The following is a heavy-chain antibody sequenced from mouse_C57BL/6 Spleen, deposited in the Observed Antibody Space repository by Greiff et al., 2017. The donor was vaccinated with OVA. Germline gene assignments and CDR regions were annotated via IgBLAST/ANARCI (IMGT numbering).Heavy chain of an antibody. CDR3: TNWYYFDY. CDR1: GYAFSSYW. Sequence: VKLVESGAELVKPGASVKISCKASGYAFSSYWMNWVKQRPGKGLEWIGQIYPGDGDTNYNGKFKGKATLTADKSSSTAYMQLSRLTSEDSAVYFCTNWYYFDYWGQGTTLTVSS. CDR2: IYPGDGDT. J-gene: IGHJ2*01. D-gene: IGHD4-1*01. V-gene: IGHV1-80*01.